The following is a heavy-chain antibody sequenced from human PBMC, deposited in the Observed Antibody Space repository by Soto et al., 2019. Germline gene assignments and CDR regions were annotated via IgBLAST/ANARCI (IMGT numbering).Heavy chain of an antibody. Sequence: QVQLQESGPGLVEPSGTLSLTCTVSGGSVSSTNWWSWVRQPPGKGLEWMGEIYHSGSTYYNPSLKSRVTISVDKSKIQFSLRLSSVTAADAAVYFCARDRAVSARGYFDYWGQGTLVTVSS. CDR1: GGSVSSTNW. CDR3: ARDRAVSARGYFDY. V-gene: IGHV4-4*02. J-gene: IGHJ4*02. CDR2: IYHSGST. D-gene: IGHD6-19*01.